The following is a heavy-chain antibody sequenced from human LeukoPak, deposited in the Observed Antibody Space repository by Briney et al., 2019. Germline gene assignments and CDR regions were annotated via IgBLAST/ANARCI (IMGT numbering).Heavy chain of an antibody. CDR2: FYNSGST. J-gene: IGHJ6*02. V-gene: IGHV4-61*02. Sequence: PSQTLSLTCTVSGGSISSGGYYWSWIRQPPGKGLEWIGLFYNSGSTNCNPSLKSRVTMSVDTSKNQFSLKLSSVTAADTAVYYCARHKVAAAMPYYYYYGMDVWGQGTTVTVSS. CDR1: GGSISSGGYY. D-gene: IGHD6-13*01. CDR3: ARHKVAAAMPYYYYYGMDV.